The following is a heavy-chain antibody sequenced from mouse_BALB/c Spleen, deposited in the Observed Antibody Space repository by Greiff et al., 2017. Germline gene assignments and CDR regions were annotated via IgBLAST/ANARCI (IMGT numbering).Heavy chain of an antibody. CDR3: NAGDWDYYAMDY. V-gene: IGHV14-4*02. Sequence: EVQLQQSGAELVRSGASVKLSCTASGFNIKDYYMHWVKQRPEQGLEWIGWIDPENGDTEYAPKFQGKATMTADTSSNTAYLQLSSLTSEDTAVYYCNAGDWDYYAMDYWGQGTSVTVSS. J-gene: IGHJ4*01. CDR2: IDPENGDT. CDR1: GFNIKDYY.